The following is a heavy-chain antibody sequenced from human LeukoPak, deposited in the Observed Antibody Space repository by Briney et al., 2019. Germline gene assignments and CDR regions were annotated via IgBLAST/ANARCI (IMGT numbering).Heavy chain of an antibody. CDR1: GGSISNSY. J-gene: IGHJ4*02. Sequence: ASETLSLTCTVSGGSISNSYWSWIRQPPGKGLEWIGYIYYSGNTNYNPSLKSRVTISVDTSKNQFSLKLNSVTAADTAVYYCARVRYCSTNSCYDREFDNWGQGTLVTVSS. V-gene: IGHV4-59*01. CDR3: ARVRYCSTNSCYDREFDN. D-gene: IGHD6-13*01. CDR2: IYYSGNT.